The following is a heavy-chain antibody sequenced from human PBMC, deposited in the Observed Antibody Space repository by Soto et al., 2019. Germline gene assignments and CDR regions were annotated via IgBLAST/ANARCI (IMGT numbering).Heavy chain of an antibody. CDR2: IYWDDDK. D-gene: IGHD2-15*01. Sequence: QITLKESGPTLVKPTQTLTLTCTFSGFSVSTGGVGVAWIRQPPGKALEWLALIYWDDDKRYSPFLQSRVTITKDTSKNQVVLTMTNMDPVDTATYYCAHKGGRGAGMDVWGQGPTVTVSS. J-gene: IGHJ6*02. CDR3: AHKGGRGAGMDV. V-gene: IGHV2-5*02. CDR1: GFSVSTGGVG.